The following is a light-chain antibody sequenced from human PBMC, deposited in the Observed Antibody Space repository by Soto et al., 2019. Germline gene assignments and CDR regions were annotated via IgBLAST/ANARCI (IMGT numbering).Light chain of an antibody. J-gene: IGKJ1*01. CDR1: QSVSSS. V-gene: IGKV3-15*01. CDR3: QQYHNLWT. Sequence: EIVMTQSPDTVYVSPGERATLSCRASQSVSSSFLTWYQQKPGQAPRLLIYGASTRATGTPARFSGSGSGTEFTLTITSLQSEDFALYYCQQYHNLWTFGQGTKGDIK. CDR2: GAS.